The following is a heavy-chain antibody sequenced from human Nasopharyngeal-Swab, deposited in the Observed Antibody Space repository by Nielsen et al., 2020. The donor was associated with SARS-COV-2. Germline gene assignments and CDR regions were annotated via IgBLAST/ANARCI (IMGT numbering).Heavy chain of an antibody. J-gene: IGHJ4*02. CDR2: ISGSGGST. Sequence: GSLRLSCAASGFTLSSYAMSWVRQAPGKGLEWVSAISGSGGSTYYADSVKGRFTISRDNSKNTLYLQMNSLRAEDTAVYYCALDIVVVVAAILPRFDYWGQGTLVTVSS. D-gene: IGHD2-15*01. CDR3: ALDIVVVVAAILPRFDY. CDR1: GFTLSSYA. V-gene: IGHV3-23*01.